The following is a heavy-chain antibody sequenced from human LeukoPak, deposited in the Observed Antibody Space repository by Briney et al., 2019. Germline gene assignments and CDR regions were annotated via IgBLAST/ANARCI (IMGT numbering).Heavy chain of an antibody. D-gene: IGHD3-9*01. CDR3: AKARRHYDILTGYEY. J-gene: IGHJ4*02. CDR2: IWYDGSNK. CDR1: GFTLSSYG. Sequence: GGSLRLSCAASGFTLSSYGMHWVRQAPGKGLEWVAVIWYDGSNKYYADSVKGRFTISRDNSKNTLYLQMNSLRAEDTAVYYCAKARRHYDILTGYEYWGQGTLVTVSS. V-gene: IGHV3-33*06.